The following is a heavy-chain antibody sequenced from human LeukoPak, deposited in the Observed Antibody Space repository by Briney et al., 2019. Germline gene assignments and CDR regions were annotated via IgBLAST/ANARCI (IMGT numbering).Heavy chain of an antibody. CDR2: FDPEDGGT. CDR1: GYTLTELS. D-gene: IGHD6-13*01. J-gene: IGHJ4*02. Sequence: GASVKVSCKVSGYTLTELSMHWVRQAPGKGLEWMGGFDPEDGGTIYAQKFQGRVTMTEDTSTDTAYMELSSLRSEDTAVYYCARSAVSSWYSGRNRLYYFDYWGQGTLVTVSS. V-gene: IGHV1-24*01. CDR3: ARSAVSSWYSGRNRLYYFDY.